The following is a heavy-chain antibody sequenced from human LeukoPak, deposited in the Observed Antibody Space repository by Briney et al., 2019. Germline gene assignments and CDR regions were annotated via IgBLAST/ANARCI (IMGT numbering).Heavy chain of an antibody. Sequence: GGSLRLSCAAAAFTFGNYAMSWVRQAPGKGLEWVSAISGSGANVHYADSVKGRFTISRDNSKNTLYLQMNSLRAEDTAVYFCAKDFTTGGSGSYLDTYFDYWGQGTLVTVSS. CDR2: ISGSGANV. CDR3: AKDFTTGGSGSYLDTYFDY. V-gene: IGHV3-23*01. J-gene: IGHJ4*02. D-gene: IGHD3-10*01. CDR1: AFTFGNYA.